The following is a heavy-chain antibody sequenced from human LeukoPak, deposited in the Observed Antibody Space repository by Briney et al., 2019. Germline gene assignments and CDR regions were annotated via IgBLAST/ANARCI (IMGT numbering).Heavy chain of an antibody. CDR1: GGSISSYY. D-gene: IGHD6-19*01. Sequence: SETLSLTCTVSGGSISSYYWSWIRQPAGKGLEWIGRFYTSGSTNYNPSLKSRVTMSVDTSKNQLSLKLSSVTAADTAVYYCAKVVFSQGYSSGPGDYFDYWGQGTLVTVSS. CDR3: AKVVFSQGYSSGPGDYFDY. J-gene: IGHJ4*02. CDR2: FYTSGST. V-gene: IGHV4-4*07.